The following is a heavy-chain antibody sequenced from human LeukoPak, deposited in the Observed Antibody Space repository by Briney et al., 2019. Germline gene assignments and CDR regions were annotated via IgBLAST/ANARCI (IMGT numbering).Heavy chain of an antibody. J-gene: IGHJ4*02. D-gene: IGHD3-16*01. CDR1: GFAFSSYW. CDR2: IKQDGSEK. CDR3: ARDLGDGFDC. V-gene: IGHV3-7*01. Sequence: GGSLRLSCAASGFAFSSYWMNWVRQAPGEGLEWVANIKQDGSEKNYVDSVKGRFTISRDNANNSLHLQMNSLRAEDTAVYYCARDLGDGFDCWGQGTLVTVSS.